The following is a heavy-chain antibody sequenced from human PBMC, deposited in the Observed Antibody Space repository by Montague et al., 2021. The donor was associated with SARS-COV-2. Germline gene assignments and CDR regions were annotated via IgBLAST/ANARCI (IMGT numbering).Heavy chain of an antibody. Sequence: SLRLSCAASGFDFFNFDMAWVRQAPGRGLEWISDISSSGATILYADFLKGRFTISRDNIQKSLYLQMNSLRAEDTAVYYCATNKYCTLHDCLHGRHYFDHWGQGTLVTVSS. V-gene: IGHV3-48*03. CDR2: ISSSGATI. J-gene: IGHJ4*02. CDR1: GFDFFNFD. D-gene: IGHD2-8*01. CDR3: ATNKYCTLHDCLHGRHYFDH.